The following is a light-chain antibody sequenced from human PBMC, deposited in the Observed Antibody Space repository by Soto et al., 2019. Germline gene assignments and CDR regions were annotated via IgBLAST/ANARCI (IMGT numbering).Light chain of an antibody. CDR1: SSNIRAGYD. CDR2: HNT. Sequence: QSVLTQPPSVSGAPGQRVTISCTGSSSNIRAGYDVHWYQQLPGTAPKLLIYHNTNRPSGVPDRFSGSNSGTSASLAITGLQADDEADYYCQSFDSSLSAVIFGGGTKLTVL. J-gene: IGLJ2*01. CDR3: QSFDSSLSAVI. V-gene: IGLV1-40*01.